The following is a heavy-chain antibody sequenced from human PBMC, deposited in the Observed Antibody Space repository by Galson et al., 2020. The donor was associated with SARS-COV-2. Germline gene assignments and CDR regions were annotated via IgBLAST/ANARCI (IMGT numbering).Heavy chain of an antibody. J-gene: IGHJ5*02. Sequence: GGSLRLSCAASGFSFSSYSSSWVRPAPGEGLEWVSSIVSSSSYIYYADSVKDRFTISRDNARTSLYLQMNSLRAEDMAVYYCATDILTGYWGWFDPWGQGTLVTVSS. D-gene: IGHD3-9*01. CDR3: ATDILTGYWGWFDP. CDR2: IVSSSSYI. V-gene: IGHV3-21*01. CDR1: GFSFSSYS.